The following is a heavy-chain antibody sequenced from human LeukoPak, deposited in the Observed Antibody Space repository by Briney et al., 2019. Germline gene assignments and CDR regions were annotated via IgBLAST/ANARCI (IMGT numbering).Heavy chain of an antibody. CDR2: IWYDGSNK. CDR1: GFTFSSYG. V-gene: IGHV3-33*01. D-gene: IGHD3-3*01. J-gene: IGHJ4*02. Sequence: GGSLRLSCAASGFTFSSYGMHWVRQAPGKGLEWVAVIWYDGSNKYYADSVKGRFTISRDNSKNTLYLQMNSLRAEDTAVYYCARSQTRFLEWFPFDYWGQGTLVTVSS. CDR3: ARSQTRFLEWFPFDY.